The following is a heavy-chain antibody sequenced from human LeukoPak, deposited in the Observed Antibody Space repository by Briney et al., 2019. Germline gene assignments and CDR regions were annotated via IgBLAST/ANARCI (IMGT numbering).Heavy chain of an antibody. D-gene: IGHD3-22*01. CDR2: LTDSGGTT. J-gene: IGHJ4*02. V-gene: IGHV3-23*01. CDR3: AKGQRGYDSSGYYYGY. Sequence: GGSLRLSCVASGFTFGNYAMGWLRQAPGRRPEWVSSLTDSGGTTYYADSVKGRFTISRDNSKNTLYLQMNSLRAEDTAVYYCAKGQRGYDSSGYYYGYWGQGTLVTVSS. CDR1: GFTFGNYA.